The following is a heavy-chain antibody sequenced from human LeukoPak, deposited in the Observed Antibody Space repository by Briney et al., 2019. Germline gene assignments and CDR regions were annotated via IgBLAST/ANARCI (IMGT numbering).Heavy chain of an antibody. V-gene: IGHV3-23*01. CDR3: AKPIVVPAAMDFFDY. D-gene: IGHD2-2*01. J-gene: IGHJ4*02. CDR1: GITLSNYG. CDR2: ISDSGGRT. Sequence: HLGGSLRLSCAVSGITLSNYGMSWVRQAPGKGLEWVAGISDSGGRTNYADSVKGRFTISRDNPKNTLYLQMNSLRAEDTAVYYCAKPIVVPAAMDFFDYWGQGTLVTVSS.